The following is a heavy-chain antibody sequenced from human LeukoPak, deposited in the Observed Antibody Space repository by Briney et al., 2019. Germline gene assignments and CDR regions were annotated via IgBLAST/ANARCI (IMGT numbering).Heavy chain of an antibody. CDR1: GFTVSSNY. CDR3: ARSLRVRGVPDYMDV. CDR2: IYNNAIT. D-gene: IGHD3-10*01. Sequence: GGSLRLSCAASGFTVSSNYMSWVRQAPGKGLGWVSVIYNNAITYYADTVKGRFTISRDNSKNTLYLQMNSLRADDTAVYYCARSLRVRGVPDYMDVWGKGTTVTISS. V-gene: IGHV3-53*01. J-gene: IGHJ6*03.